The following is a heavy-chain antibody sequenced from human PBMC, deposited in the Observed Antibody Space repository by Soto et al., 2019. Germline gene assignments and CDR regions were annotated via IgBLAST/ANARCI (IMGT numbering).Heavy chain of an antibody. V-gene: IGHV3-23*01. CDR1: GFTFSSYA. J-gene: IGHJ1*01. CDR3: AKERGSGSGYYLGYFQH. D-gene: IGHD3-22*01. CDR2: ISGSGGST. Sequence: VQLLESGGGLVQPGGSLRLSCAASGFTFSSYAMSWVRQAPGKGLEWVSAISGSGGSTYYADSVKGRFTISRDNSKNTLYLQMNSLRAEDTAVYYCAKERGSGSGYYLGYFQHWGQGTLVTVSS.